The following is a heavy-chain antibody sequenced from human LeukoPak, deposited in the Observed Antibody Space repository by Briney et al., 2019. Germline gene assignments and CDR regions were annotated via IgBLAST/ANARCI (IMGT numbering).Heavy chain of an antibody. CDR3: ARDKRYFDWLLGPLNPYFDY. V-gene: IGHV1-18*01. CDR2: VTAFNENT. J-gene: IGHJ4*02. Sequence: ASVKVSCKASGYTFTSHDISWVRQAPGQGLEWVGWVTAFNENTHYSRKVQGRVTMTTDTSTSTAYMELRSLRSDDTAVYYCARDKRYFDWLLGPLNPYFDYWGQGTLVTVSS. D-gene: IGHD3-9*01. CDR1: GYTFTSHD.